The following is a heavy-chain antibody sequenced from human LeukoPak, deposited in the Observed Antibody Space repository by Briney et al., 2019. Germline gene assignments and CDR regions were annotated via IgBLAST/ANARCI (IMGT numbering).Heavy chain of an antibody. CDR1: DASISSSYFY. V-gene: IGHV4-39*01. CDR3: ARQRGGSWVNDY. J-gene: IGHJ4*02. Sequence: PSETLSLTRTVSDASISSSYFYWSWIRQPPGKGLEWIGNVFHSGSTHYSPSLKSRVTISVDTSRKQFSLRLSAATAADTAVYYCARQRGGSWVNDYWGQGTLVTVSS. CDR2: VFHSGST. D-gene: IGHD1-26*01.